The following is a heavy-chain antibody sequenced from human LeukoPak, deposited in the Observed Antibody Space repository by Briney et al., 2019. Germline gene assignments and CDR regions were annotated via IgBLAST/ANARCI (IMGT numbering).Heavy chain of an antibody. CDR2: INHSGST. D-gene: IGHD6-19*01. CDR1: GGSFSGYY. Sequence: PSETLSLTCAVYGGSFSGYYWSWVRQPPGKGLEWIGEINHSGSTNYNPSLKSRVTISVDTSQNQFSLKLSSVTAADTAVYYCAKEAGYSSGWPTDYWGHGTLVTVSS. V-gene: IGHV4-34*01. CDR3: AKEAGYSSGWPTDY. J-gene: IGHJ4*01.